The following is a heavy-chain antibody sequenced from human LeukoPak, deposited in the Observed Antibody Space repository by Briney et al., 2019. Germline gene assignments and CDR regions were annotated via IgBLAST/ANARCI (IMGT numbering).Heavy chain of an antibody. CDR1: GFTFSSYA. CDR2: ISGSGGST. V-gene: IGHV3-23*01. J-gene: IGHJ4*02. CDR3: AKDRAGYGNFDY. Sequence: GGSLRLSCAASGFTFSSYAMSWVRQAPGKGLEWVSAISGSGGSTYYADSVKGRFTISRDNSKNTLYLQMNSLRAGDTAVYYCAKDRAGYGNFDYWGQGTLVTVSP. D-gene: IGHD5-24*01.